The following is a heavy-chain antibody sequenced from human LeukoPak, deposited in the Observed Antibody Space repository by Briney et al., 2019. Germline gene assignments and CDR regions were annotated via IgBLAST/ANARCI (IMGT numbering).Heavy chain of an antibody. D-gene: IGHD3-10*01. CDR1: GYTLTSYG. J-gene: IGHJ4*02. Sequence: ASVKVSCKASGYTLTSYGISWVRQAPGQGLEWMGWISAYNGNTNYAQKLQGRVTMTTDTSTSTAYMELRSLRSDDTAVYYCARDRYYGSGSDYYFDYWGQGTLVTVSS. V-gene: IGHV1-18*04. CDR3: ARDRYYGSGSDYYFDY. CDR2: ISAYNGNT.